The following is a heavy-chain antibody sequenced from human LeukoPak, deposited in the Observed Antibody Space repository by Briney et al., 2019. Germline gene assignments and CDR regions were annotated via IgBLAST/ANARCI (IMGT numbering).Heavy chain of an antibody. V-gene: IGHV3-7*01. CDR2: IKQDGSEK. J-gene: IGHJ6*02. CDR1: GFTFSSYW. D-gene: IGHD6-13*01. Sequence: GGSLRLSCAASGFTFSSYWMSWVRQAPGKGLEWVANIKQDGSEKYYVDSVKGRFTISRDNAKNSLYLQMNSLRAEDTAVYYCAREGYSSSWYSGVYYYGMDVWGQGTTVTASS. CDR3: AREGYSSSWYSGVYYYGMDV.